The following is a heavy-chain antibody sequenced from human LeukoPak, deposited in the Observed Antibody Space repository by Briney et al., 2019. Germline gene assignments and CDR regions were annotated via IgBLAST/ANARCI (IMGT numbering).Heavy chain of an antibody. CDR1: GFIFSNSW. Sequence: GGSLRLSCEVSGFIFSNSWMHWVRQTPGKGPVWVSRMYGDMSDISYADSVKGRFTISRGNAKNTVYLQMNSLRGEDTAVYYCARDLGLRGSKWGQGTLVTVSS. J-gene: IGHJ4*02. D-gene: IGHD4-23*01. CDR2: MYGDMSDI. V-gene: IGHV3-74*01. CDR3: ARDLGLRGSK.